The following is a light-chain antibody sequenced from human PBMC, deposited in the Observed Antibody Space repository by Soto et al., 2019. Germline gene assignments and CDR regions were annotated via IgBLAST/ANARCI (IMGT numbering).Light chain of an antibody. J-gene: IGLJ2*01. Sequence: QSALTQPASVSGSPGQSITISCTGTSSDVGGYNYVSWYQQHPGKAPKLMIYDVSNRPSGVSNRFSGSKSGNTASLTISGLQAEDEADYDCSSYTSSSTLVGVVFGGGTKVTVL. CDR2: DVS. CDR3: SSYTSSSTLVGVV. CDR1: SSDVGGYNY. V-gene: IGLV2-14*01.